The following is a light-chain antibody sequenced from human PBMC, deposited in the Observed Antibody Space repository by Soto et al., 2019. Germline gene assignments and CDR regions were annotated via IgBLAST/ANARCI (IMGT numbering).Light chain of an antibody. CDR2: LGS. V-gene: IGKV2-28*01. Sequence: DIVMTQTPLSLPVTPGEPASISCRSSQSLLHSNGYNYLDWYLQKPGQSPQLLIYLGSNRASGVPDRFSGSGSGTDFTLKISRVEAEDVGVYYCMQALQPPWTFGQGTKAEIK. CDR1: QSLLHSNGYNY. J-gene: IGKJ1*01. CDR3: MQALQPPWT.